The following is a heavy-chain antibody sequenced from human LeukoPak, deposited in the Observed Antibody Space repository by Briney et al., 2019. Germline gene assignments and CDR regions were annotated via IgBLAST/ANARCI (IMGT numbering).Heavy chain of an antibody. CDR2: ISSDGSDT. J-gene: IGHJ4*02. D-gene: IGHD3-10*01. V-gene: IGHV3-23*01. CDR1: GFTFSRSA. Sequence: PGGSLRLSCAASGFTFSRSAMSWVRQAPGKGLEWITSISSDGSDTYSADSLKGRFTISRDNSKNTLYLQMNSLRAEDTAVYYCARVDYGSGSYFDYWGQGTLVTVSS. CDR3: ARVDYGSGSYFDY.